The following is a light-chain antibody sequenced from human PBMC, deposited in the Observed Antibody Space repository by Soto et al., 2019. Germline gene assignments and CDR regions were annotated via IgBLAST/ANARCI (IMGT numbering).Light chain of an antibody. CDR3: QQYNDWPLT. J-gene: IGKJ4*01. Sequence: EIVLTQSPATLSVSPGERATLSCRASQSVSTNLAWYQQKPGQAPGLLIYGASTRATGFPARFSGSGSGTDFTLTISSLQSGDSAVYYCQQYNDWPLTFGGGTKVDIK. CDR1: QSVSTN. V-gene: IGKV3-15*01. CDR2: GAS.